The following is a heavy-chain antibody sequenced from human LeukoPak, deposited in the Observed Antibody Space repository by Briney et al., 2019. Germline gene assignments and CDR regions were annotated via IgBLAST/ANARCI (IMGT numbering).Heavy chain of an antibody. CDR2: IYSGGST. V-gene: IGHV3-66*01. CDR3: ARTVAGMFDY. CDR1: GFTVSSNY. Sequence: GGSLRLSCAASGFTVSSNYMSWVRQAPGKGLEWVSVIYSGGSTYYADSVKGRLTISRDNSKNTLYLQMNSLRAEDTAVYYCARTVAGMFDYWGQGTLVTVSS. D-gene: IGHD6-19*01. J-gene: IGHJ4*02.